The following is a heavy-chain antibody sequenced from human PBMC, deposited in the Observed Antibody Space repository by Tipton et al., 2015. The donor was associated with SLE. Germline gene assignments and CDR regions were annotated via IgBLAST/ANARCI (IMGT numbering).Heavy chain of an antibody. D-gene: IGHD1-26*01. CDR2: INHSGST. CDR1: GGSFSSYY. CDR3: ARDLGSPGNWFDP. V-gene: IGHV4-34*01. J-gene: IGHJ5*02. Sequence: TLSLTCAVYGGSFSSYYWNWIRQPPGKGLEWIGEINHSGSTTYNPSLKSRVTISIDTSKNQFSLKLSSVTAADTAVYYCARDLGSPGNWFDPWGQGTLVTVSS.